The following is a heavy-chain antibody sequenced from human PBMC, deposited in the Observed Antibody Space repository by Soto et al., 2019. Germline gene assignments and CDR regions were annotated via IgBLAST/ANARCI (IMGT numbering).Heavy chain of an antibody. V-gene: IGHV1-8*01. J-gene: IGHJ6*02. CDR3: ARGDYGDYGYYYYGMDV. D-gene: IGHD4-17*01. Sequence: GSVKVSCKASGYTFTSYYINWVRQSTVQGLEWMGWMNPNSGNTGYAQKFQGRVTMTKNTSISTAYMELSSLRSEDTAVYYCARGDYGDYGYYYYGMDVWGQGTTVTVSS. CDR2: MNPNSGNT. CDR1: GYTFTSYY.